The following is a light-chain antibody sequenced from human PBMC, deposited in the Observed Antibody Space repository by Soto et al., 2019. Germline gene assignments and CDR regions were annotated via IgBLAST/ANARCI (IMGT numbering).Light chain of an antibody. CDR3: QQYNKWPQT. J-gene: IGKJ1*01. CDR1: QSVSMD. V-gene: IGKV3-15*01. Sequence: EIVMTQSPATVPVSPGQRVTLSCRASQSVSMDLAWYQQKPGQAPRFLIYGASTRATDIPPSFTGSGSGTEFTLTISSLQSEDIAVYYCQQYNKWPQTFGQGTKVDI. CDR2: GAS.